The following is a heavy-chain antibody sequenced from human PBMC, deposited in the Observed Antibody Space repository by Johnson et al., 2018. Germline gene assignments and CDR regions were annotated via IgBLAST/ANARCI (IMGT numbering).Heavy chain of an antibody. CDR2: ISGSGGST. J-gene: IGHJ3*02. V-gene: IGHV3-23*04. Sequence: VQLVQSGGGLVQPGRSLRLSCAASGFTFSSYAMSWVRQAPGKGLEWVSAISGSGGSTYYADSVKGRFTISRDNSKNTRYLQMNSLRAEDTAVYYGASPVVRGPDAFDIWGQGTMVTVSS. CDR1: GFTFSSYA. D-gene: IGHD3-10*01. CDR3: ASPVVRGPDAFDI.